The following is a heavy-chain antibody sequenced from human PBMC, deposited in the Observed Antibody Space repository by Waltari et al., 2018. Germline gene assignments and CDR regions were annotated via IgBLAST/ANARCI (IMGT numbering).Heavy chain of an antibody. CDR2: VYTSGIT. V-gene: IGHV4-4*07. Sequence: QVQLQESGPGLVKPSETLSLTCTVSGGSIRPYAWRWIRQPAGKGLEWIGRVYTSGITNYNPSLKTRVTLSVDTSKNQCSLKLSSVTAADTAVYYCAREQMYSSSSDYYYYMDVWGKGTTVTIS. CDR1: GGSIRPYA. D-gene: IGHD6-6*01. CDR3: AREQMYSSSSDYYYYMDV. J-gene: IGHJ6*03.